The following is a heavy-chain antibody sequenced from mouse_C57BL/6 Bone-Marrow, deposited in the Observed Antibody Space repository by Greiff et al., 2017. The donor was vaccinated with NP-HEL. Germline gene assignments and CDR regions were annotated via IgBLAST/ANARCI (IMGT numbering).Heavy chain of an antibody. J-gene: IGHJ1*03. V-gene: IGHV10-1*01. D-gene: IGHD2-4*01. Sequence: EVKLVESGGGLVQPKGSLKLSCAASGFSFNTYAMNWVRQAPGKGLEWVARIRSKSNNYATYYADSVKDRFTISRDDSESMLYLHMNNLKTEDTAMYYCVSDYYDSSNWYFDVWGTGTTVTVSS. CDR3: VSDYYDSSNWYFDV. CDR2: IRSKSNNYAT. CDR1: GFSFNTYA.